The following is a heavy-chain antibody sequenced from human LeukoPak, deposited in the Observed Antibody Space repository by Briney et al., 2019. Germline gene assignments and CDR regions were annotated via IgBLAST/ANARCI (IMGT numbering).Heavy chain of an antibody. V-gene: IGHV3-30*18. Sequence: GRSLRLSCAASGFTFTSYGMHWVRQAPGKGLEWVAVISYDGTYKYYAGSAKGRFTISRDDSKNTLYLQMNSLRAEDTAVYYCAKDRDSSWYSGCFDYWGQGTLVTVSS. CDR3: AKDRDSSWYSGCFDY. CDR2: ISYDGTYK. J-gene: IGHJ4*02. CDR1: GFTFTSYG. D-gene: IGHD6-13*01.